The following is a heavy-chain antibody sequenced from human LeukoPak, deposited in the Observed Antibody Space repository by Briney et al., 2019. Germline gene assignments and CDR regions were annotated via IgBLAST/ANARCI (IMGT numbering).Heavy chain of an antibody. J-gene: IGHJ4*02. D-gene: IGHD6-19*01. CDR3: ARSAYSSGWYPDRFEY. V-gene: IGHV3-7*03. CDR1: GFTFSSYW. CDR2: INHNGNVN. Sequence: PGGSLRLSCAASGFTFSSYWMNWARQAPGKGLEWVASINHNGNVNYYVDSVKGRFTISRDNAKNSLYLQMNSLRAEDTAVYYCARSAYSSGWYPDRFEYWGQGTRVTVSS.